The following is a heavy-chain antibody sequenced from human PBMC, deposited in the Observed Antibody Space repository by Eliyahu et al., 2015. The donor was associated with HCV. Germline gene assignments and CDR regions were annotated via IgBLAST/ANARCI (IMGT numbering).Heavy chain of an antibody. CDR2: IESKADGGRT. CDR3: TRAAVTGDNSD. D-gene: IGHD3-16*01. Sequence: EVQLVESGGGFVKPGGSLRLSCAASGFTFTNAWMNWVRQAPGKGLEWVGRIESKADGGRTDYAAPVRGRFTISREDSKNTLYLQMNSLKTEDTAVYYCTRAAVTGDNSDWGQGTLVTVSS. CDR1: GFTFTNAW. V-gene: IGHV3-15*07. J-gene: IGHJ4*02.